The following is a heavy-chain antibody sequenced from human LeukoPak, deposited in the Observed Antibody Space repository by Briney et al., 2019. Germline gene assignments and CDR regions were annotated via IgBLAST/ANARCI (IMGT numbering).Heavy chain of an antibody. D-gene: IGHD4-23*01. CDR3: ASFSDYGGNYYFDY. CDR2: IIPIFGTT. Sequence: SVKVSCKASGGTFNSYAISWVRQAPGQGLEWMGGIIPIFGTTNYARKFRGRVTMTRDTSISTAYMELSRLRSDDTAVYYCASFSDYGGNYYFDYWGQGTLVTVSS. J-gene: IGHJ4*02. CDR1: GGTFNSYA. V-gene: IGHV1-69*05.